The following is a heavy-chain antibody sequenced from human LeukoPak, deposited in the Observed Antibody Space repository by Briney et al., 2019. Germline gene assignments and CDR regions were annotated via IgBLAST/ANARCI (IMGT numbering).Heavy chain of an antibody. V-gene: IGHV4-4*07. CDR2: IYTSGST. J-gene: IGHJ4*02. D-gene: IGHD3-9*01. CDR1: GGSISSYY. CDR3: ARDHGVLRYFDWLLPSPVPDY. Sequence: PSETLSLTCTVSGGSISSYYWSWIRQPAGKGLEWIGRIYTSGSTNYNPSLKSRVTMSVDTSKNQFSLKLSSVTAADTAVYYCARDHGVLRYFDWLLPSPVPDYWGQGTLVTVSS.